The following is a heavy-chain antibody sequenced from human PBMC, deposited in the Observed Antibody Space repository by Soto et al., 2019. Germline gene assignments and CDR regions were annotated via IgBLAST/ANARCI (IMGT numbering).Heavy chain of an antibody. J-gene: IGHJ4*02. CDR1: GYTFTSYA. D-gene: IGHD4-17*01. Sequence: ASVKVSCKASGYTFTSYAMHWVRQAPGQRLEWMGWINAGNGNTKYSQKFQGRVTITRDTSASTAYMELSSLRSEDTAVYYCARVVTTVTTWLGYWGQGTLVTVSS. CDR3: ARVVTTVTTWLGY. CDR2: INAGNGNT. V-gene: IGHV1-3*01.